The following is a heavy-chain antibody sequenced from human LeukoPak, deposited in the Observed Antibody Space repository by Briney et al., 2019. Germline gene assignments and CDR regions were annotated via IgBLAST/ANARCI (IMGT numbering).Heavy chain of an antibody. J-gene: IGHJ5*02. V-gene: IGHV4-39*01. Sequence: PSETLSLTCTVSGGSISSSSYYWGWIRQPPGKGQEWFGSIYYSGSTYYNPSLKSRVTISVDTSKNQFSLKLSSVTAADTAVYYCARPARTHYDILTGYYPNWFDPWGQGTLVTVSS. CDR2: IYYSGST. CDR1: GGSISSSSYY. CDR3: ARPARTHYDILTGYYPNWFDP. D-gene: IGHD3-9*01.